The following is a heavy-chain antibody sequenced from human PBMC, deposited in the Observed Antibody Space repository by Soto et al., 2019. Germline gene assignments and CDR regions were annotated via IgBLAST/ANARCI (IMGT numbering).Heavy chain of an antibody. CDR3: VKVLARGVGVPRFYFDS. V-gene: IGHV3-74*01. CDR2: INADGTST. Sequence: GGSLRLSCPASGFTFSSFWMHWVRQVSGKGLEWVSRINADGTSTSYADSVKGRFTISRDNAKNTLYLHVNSLRAEDTAVYYCVKVLARGVGVPRFYFDSWGQGALVTVSS. D-gene: IGHD2-2*01. CDR1: GFTFSSFW. J-gene: IGHJ4*02.